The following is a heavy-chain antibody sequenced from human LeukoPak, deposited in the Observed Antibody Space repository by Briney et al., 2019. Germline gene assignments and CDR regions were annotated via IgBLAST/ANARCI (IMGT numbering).Heavy chain of an antibody. CDR3: ARDCEFCDLLFYMNV. D-gene: IGHD3-16*01. CDR2: IDNSGST. V-gene: IGHV4-61*09. Sequence: HSQTLSLTCTVSGGSISSTGYYWTWIRQPAGKGLEWIRHIDNSGSTNCNPSLKSRVTISVDTSKNQFSLNLTSVTAADTAVYYCARDCEFCDLLFYMNVWGKGTTVTVSS. J-gene: IGHJ6*03. CDR1: GGSISSTGYY.